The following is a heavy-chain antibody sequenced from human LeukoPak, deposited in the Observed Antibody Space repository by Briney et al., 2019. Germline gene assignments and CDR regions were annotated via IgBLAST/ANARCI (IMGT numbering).Heavy chain of an antibody. CDR2: IYHSGST. CDR1: GGSISSGGYS. V-gene: IGHV4-30-2*01. Sequence: SETLSLTCAVSGGSISSGGYSWSLIRQPPGKCLEWIGYIYHSGSTYYNPSLKSRVTISVDRSKNQFSLKLSSVTAADTAVYYCARSYGARPDYWGQGTLVTVSS. CDR3: ARSYGARPDY. J-gene: IGHJ4*02. D-gene: IGHD3-10*01.